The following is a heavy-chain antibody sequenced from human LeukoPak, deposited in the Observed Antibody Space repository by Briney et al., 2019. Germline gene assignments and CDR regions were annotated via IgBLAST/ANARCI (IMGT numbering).Heavy chain of an antibody. CDR1: GFTVSRKY. Sequence: PGGSLRLSCAAPGFTVSRKYMSWVRPAPGKGVGGGSVIYSGGTTYYADSVKGRFTISRDNSKNTLYLQMSNLRAEDTAVYFCASHYYDSIGYHYFDYWGQGTLVTVSS. D-gene: IGHD3-22*01. V-gene: IGHV3-66*04. CDR2: IYSGGTT. J-gene: IGHJ4*02. CDR3: ASHYYDSIGYHYFDY.